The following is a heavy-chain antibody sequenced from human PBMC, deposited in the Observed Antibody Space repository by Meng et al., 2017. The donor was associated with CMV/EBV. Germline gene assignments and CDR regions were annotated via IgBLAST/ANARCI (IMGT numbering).Heavy chain of an antibody. Sequence: GSLRLSCTVSGGSISSYYWSWIRQPPGKGLEWIGEINHSGSTNYNPSLKSRVTISVDTSKNQFSLKLSSVTAADTAVYYCARGDPVLRFLEWLPRYYGMDVWGQGTTVTVSS. CDR3: ARGDPVLRFLEWLPRYYGMDV. CDR1: GGSISSYY. CDR2: INHSGST. J-gene: IGHJ6*02. V-gene: IGHV4-34*01. D-gene: IGHD3-3*01.